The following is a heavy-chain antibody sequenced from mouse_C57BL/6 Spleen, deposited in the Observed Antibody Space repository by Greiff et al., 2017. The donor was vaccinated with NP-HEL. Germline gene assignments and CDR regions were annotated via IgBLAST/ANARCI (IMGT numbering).Heavy chain of an antibody. Sequence: EVQVVESGGDLVKPGGSLKLSCAASGFTFSSYGMSWVRQTPDKRLEWVATISSGGSYTYYPDSVKGRFTISRDNAKNTLYLQMSSLKSEDTAKYYCAIHEKRITTSLVDYWGQGTTLTVSS. CDR2: ISSGGSYT. J-gene: IGHJ2*01. D-gene: IGHD1-1*01. CDR3: AIHEKRITTSLVDY. CDR1: GFTFSSYG. V-gene: IGHV5-6*01.